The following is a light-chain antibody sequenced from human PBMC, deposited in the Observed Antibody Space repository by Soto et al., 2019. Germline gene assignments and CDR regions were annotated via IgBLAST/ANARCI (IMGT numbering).Light chain of an antibody. Sequence: SSLTHPRSVSGSPGRRVTISATGTSSVVGGYNYVSWYQQHPGKAPKLMIYDGSKRPSGVPDRFSGSKSGNTASLTISGLQAEDEADYYCCSYAGSYTNWVFGGGTKVTVL. CDR2: DGS. CDR3: CSYAGSYTNWV. CDR1: SSVVGGYNY. J-gene: IGLJ3*02. V-gene: IGLV2-11*01.